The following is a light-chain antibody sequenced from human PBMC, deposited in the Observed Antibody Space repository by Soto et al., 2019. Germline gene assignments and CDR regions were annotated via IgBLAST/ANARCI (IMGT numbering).Light chain of an antibody. CDR1: HSVSSNY. CDR3: QRYGSSPPWT. J-gene: IGKJ1*01. Sequence: EIVLTQSPGTLSLSPGDRATLSCRASHSVSSNYLAWYQQNPGQAPRLLIYDASKGATGIPDRFSGGGSGTDCTLTISRLEPTGFAVYYCQRYGSSPPWTLGQGTQVDI. CDR2: DAS. V-gene: IGKV3-20*01.